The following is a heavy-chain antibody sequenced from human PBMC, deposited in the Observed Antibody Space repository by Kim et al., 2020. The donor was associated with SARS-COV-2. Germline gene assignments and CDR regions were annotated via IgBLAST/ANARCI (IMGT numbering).Heavy chain of an antibody. V-gene: IGHV3-53*01. J-gene: IGHJ4*02. D-gene: IGHD2-15*01. CDR2: SGGST. CDR3: AREGWDY. Sequence: SGGSTYYADSVKGRFTISRDNSKNTLYLQMNSLRAEDTAVYYCAREGWDYWGQGTLVTVSS.